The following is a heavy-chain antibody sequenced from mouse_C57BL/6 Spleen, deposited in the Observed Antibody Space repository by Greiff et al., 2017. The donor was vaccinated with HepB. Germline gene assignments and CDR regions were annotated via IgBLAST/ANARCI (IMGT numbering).Heavy chain of an antibody. Sequence: VHVKQSGPELVKPGASVKMSCKASGYTFTDYNMHWVKQSHGKSLEWIGYINPNNGGTSYNQKFKGKATLTVNKSSSTAYMELRSLTSEDSAVYYCARSPYDGYYWYFDVWGTGTTVTVSS. J-gene: IGHJ1*03. D-gene: IGHD2-3*01. CDR3: ARSPYDGYYWYFDV. CDR2: INPNNGGT. V-gene: IGHV1-22*01. CDR1: GYTFTDYN.